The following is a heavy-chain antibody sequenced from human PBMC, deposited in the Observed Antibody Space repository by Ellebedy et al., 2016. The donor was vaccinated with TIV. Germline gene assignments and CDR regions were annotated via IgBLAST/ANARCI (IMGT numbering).Heavy chain of an antibody. CDR2: ISSSGDST. J-gene: IGHJ1*01. CDR1: GFTFSNYA. V-gene: IGHV3-23*01. D-gene: IGHD6-6*01. CDR3: IVKGMSASLY. Sequence: PGGSLRLSCAASGFTFSNYAMNWVRQAPGKGLEWVSGISSSGDSTYYADPVKGRFTVSRDNSKNTLFLQVNSLRAEDTAVYYCIVKGMSASLYWGRGTLVTVSS.